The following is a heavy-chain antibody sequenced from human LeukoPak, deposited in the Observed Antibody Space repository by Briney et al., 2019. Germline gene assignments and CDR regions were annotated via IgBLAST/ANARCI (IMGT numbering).Heavy chain of an antibody. CDR2: FYAGGDT. J-gene: IGHJ3*02. V-gene: IGHV3-53*01. D-gene: IGHD5-12*01. Sequence: GGSLRLSCAASGFTVSSNYMSWVRQAPGKGLEWVSVFYAGGDTYYADSVKGRFTISRDNSKNTLYLQMNSLRAEDTAVYYCAKHNLGVATRTAYGFDIWGQGTMVTVSS. CDR3: AKHNLGVATRTAYGFDI. CDR1: GFTVSSNY.